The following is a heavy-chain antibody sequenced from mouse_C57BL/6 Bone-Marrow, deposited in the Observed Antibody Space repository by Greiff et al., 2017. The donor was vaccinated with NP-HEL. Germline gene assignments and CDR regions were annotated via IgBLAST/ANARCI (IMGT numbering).Heavy chain of an antibody. J-gene: IGHJ1*03. V-gene: IGHV7-3*01. CDR1: GFTFTDYY. CDR3: ARTHYYYGSSYWYFDV. D-gene: IGHD1-1*01. CDR2: IRNKANGYTT. Sequence: EVQLVESGGGLVQPGGSLSLSCAASGFTFTDYYMSWVRQPPGKALEWLGFIRNKANGYTTEYSASVKGRFTISRDNSQSILYLQMNALRAEDSATYYCARTHYYYGSSYWYFDVWGTGTTVTVSS.